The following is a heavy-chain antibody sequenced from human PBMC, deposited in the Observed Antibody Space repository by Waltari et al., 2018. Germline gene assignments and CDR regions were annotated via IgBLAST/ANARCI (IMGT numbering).Heavy chain of an antibody. CDR2: LSSRSDDR. CDR1: GFTFSIHS. V-gene: IGHV3-21*02. CDR3: ARGSTTLTRHLDY. D-gene: IGHD5-12*01. J-gene: IGHJ4*02. Sequence: EVQLVESGGGLVKPGGSLRLSCAASGFTFSIHSMAWVRQAPGKGLKWSSVLSSRSDDRNYADSWRGRFSIARDNAQNSLYLQLYDLRADDTAIYYCARGSTTLTRHLDYWGQGTLVTVSS.